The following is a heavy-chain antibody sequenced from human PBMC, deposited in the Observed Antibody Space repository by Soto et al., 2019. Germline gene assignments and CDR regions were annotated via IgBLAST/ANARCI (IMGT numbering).Heavy chain of an antibody. CDR2: ISYDGNDE. D-gene: IGHD3-10*01. J-gene: IGHJ4*02. V-gene: IGHV3-30-3*01. Sequence: QVELVESGGGVVQPGASLRLSCVASGFTFSDFPLHWVRRAPGKGLEWVAVISYDGNDESYSDSVKGRFTISRDNSKTTVYLQMNSLRADDMAVYHCARDMSNDYASGRLDYLGQGTLVTVSA. CDR1: GFTFSDFP. CDR3: ARDMSNDYASGRLDY.